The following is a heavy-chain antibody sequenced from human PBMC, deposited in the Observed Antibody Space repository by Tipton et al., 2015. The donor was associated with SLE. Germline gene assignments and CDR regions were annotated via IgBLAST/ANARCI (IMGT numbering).Heavy chain of an antibody. CDR3: AKDGGAWLQLAFLDY. J-gene: IGHJ4*02. D-gene: IGHD6-13*01. Sequence: SLRLSCAASGITFSSYGMHWVRQAPGKGLEWVAFIRYDGSNKYYADSVKGRFTISRDNSKNTLYLQMNSLRAEDTAVYYCAKDGGAWLQLAFLDYWGQGTLVPVSS. CDR2: IRYDGSNK. CDR1: GITFSSYG. V-gene: IGHV3-30*02.